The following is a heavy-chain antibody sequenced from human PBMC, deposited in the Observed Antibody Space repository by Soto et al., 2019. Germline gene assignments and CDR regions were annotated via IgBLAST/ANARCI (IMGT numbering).Heavy chain of an antibody. CDR2: IYYSGST. D-gene: IGHD3-22*01. CDR1: GGSFSGNF. J-gene: IGHJ6*02. Sequence: PSETLSLTCVVCGGSFSGNFWSWSRQPPGKGLEWIGSIYYSGSTYYNPSLKSRVTISVDTSKNQFSLKLSSVTAADTAVYYCARRTHYYDSSGYYYSHYYYGMDVWGQGTTVTVSS. V-gene: IGHV4-34*01. CDR3: ARRTHYYDSSGYYYSHYYYGMDV.